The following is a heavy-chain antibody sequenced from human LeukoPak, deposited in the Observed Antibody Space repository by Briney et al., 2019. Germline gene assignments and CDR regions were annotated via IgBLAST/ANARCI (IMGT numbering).Heavy chain of an antibody. CDR1: GGTFSSYA. V-gene: IGHV1-69*05. D-gene: IGHD6-6*01. J-gene: IGHJ6*03. Sequence: SVKVSCKASGGTFSSYAISWVRQATGQGLEWMGGIIPIFGTANYAQKFQGRVTITTDESTSTAYMELSSLRSEDTAVYYCARDRPPRIAARLHYYYYYMDVWGKGTTVTVSS. CDR3: ARDRPPRIAARLHYYYYYMDV. CDR2: IIPIFGTA.